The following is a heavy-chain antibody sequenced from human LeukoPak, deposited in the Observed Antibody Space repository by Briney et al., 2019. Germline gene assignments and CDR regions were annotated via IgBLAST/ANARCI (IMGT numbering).Heavy chain of an antibody. D-gene: IGHD2-15*01. CDR2: IYHSGST. J-gene: IGHJ4*02. V-gene: IGHV4-30-2*01. Sequence: SQTLSLTCTVSGGSISSGGYYWSWIRQPPGKGLEWIGYIYHSGSTYYNPSLKSRLTISLDMSNNQFSLKLSSVTAADTAVYYCARDSRGGGPDFDYWGQGVLVTVSS. CDR1: GGSISSGGYY. CDR3: ARDSRGGGPDFDY.